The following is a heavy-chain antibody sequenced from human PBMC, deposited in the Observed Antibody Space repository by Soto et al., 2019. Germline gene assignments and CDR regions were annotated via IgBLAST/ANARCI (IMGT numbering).Heavy chain of an antibody. CDR3: ARGDSGYSGYVSFDY. CDR1: GGTFSSYT. Sequence: QVQLVQSGAEVKKPGSSVKVSCKASGGTFSSYTISWVRQAPGQGLEWMGRIIPILGIANYAQKFQGRVTTTADKSTSTAYMELSSMRSEDTAVYYCARGDSGYSGYVSFDYWGQGTLVTVSS. CDR2: IIPILGIA. V-gene: IGHV1-69*02. J-gene: IGHJ4*02. D-gene: IGHD5-12*01.